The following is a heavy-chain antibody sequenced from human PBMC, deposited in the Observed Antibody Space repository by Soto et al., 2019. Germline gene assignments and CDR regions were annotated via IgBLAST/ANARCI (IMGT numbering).Heavy chain of an antibody. V-gene: IGHV1-8*01. Sequence: ASVKVSCKASGYTFTSYDINWVRQATGQGLEWMGWMNPNSGNTGYAQKFQGRVTMTRNTSISTAYMELSSLRSEDTAVYYCARGQMVRGVIITWYYYYGMDVWGQGTTVTVSS. D-gene: IGHD3-10*01. CDR2: MNPNSGNT. CDR1: GYTFTSYD. J-gene: IGHJ6*02. CDR3: ARGQMVRGVIITWYYYYGMDV.